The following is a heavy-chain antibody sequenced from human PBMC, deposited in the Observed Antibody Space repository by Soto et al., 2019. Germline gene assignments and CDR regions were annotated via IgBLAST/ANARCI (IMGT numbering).Heavy chain of an antibody. V-gene: IGHV3-48*01. Sequence: EVQLVESGGGLVQPGGSLRLSCTASGFTFSSYSMNWVRQAPGKGLEWVSYISSSSSTIYYADSVKGRFTISRDNAKNSLYLQMNSLRAEDTAVYYCARASVDGDYGPNDYWGQGTLVTVSS. J-gene: IGHJ4*02. CDR2: ISSSSSTI. CDR1: GFTFSSYS. D-gene: IGHD4-17*01. CDR3: ARASVDGDYGPNDY.